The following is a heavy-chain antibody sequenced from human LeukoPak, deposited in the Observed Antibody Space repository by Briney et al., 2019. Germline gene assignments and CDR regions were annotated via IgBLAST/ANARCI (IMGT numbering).Heavy chain of an antibody. D-gene: IGHD6-25*01. CDR2: IIPIFGTA. V-gene: IGHV1-69*05. J-gene: IGHJ1*01. CDR3: ARESAAGVGVVQH. Sequence: ASVKVSCKASGGTFSSYAISWVRQAPGQGLEWMGGIIPIFGTANYAQKFQGRVTITTNESTSTAYMELSSLRSEDTAVYYCARESAAGVGVVQHWGQGTLVTVSS. CDR1: GGTFSSYA.